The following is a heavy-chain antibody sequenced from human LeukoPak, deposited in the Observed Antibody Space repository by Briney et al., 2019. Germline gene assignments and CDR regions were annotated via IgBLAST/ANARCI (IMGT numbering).Heavy chain of an antibody. Sequence: GGSLRLSCAASGFTLDDYGMSWVRQAPGKGLEWVSGINWNGGSTGYADSVKGRFTISRDNAKKSLYLEMNSLRAEDTALYYCARDGASGSYYTTVSGWGQGTLVTVSS. J-gene: IGHJ4*02. CDR3: ARDGASGSYYTTVSG. D-gene: IGHD3-10*01. CDR1: GFTLDDYG. CDR2: INWNGGST. V-gene: IGHV3-20*04.